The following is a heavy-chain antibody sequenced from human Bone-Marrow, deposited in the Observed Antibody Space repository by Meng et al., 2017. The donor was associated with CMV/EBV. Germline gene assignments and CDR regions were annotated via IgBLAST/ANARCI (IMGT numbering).Heavy chain of an antibody. CDR1: GGTFSSYT. V-gene: IGHV1-69*04. D-gene: IGHD6-6*01. CDR3: ARERFSSSVGFDY. CDR2: IIPILGIA. Sequence: SVKVSCKASGGTFSSYTISWVRQAPGQGLEWMGRIIPILGIANYAQKFQGRVTMTRDTATSTVYMELSSLRSEDTAVYYCARERFSSSVGFDYWGQGKLVTFSS. J-gene: IGHJ4*02.